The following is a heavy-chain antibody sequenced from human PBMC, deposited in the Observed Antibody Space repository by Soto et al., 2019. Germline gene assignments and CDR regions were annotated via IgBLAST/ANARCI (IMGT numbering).Heavy chain of an antibody. Sequence: QVQLQESGPGLVKPSQTLSLTCTVSGDSVSGGDSYWSWIRQPPGKALEWIGYTAFSGYTSYTPSLKSRVTISVDMSKSQCSLRLTSVTAADTAIYYCVRGGNPYHYATSGPGTFDTWGQGTLVSVSS. CDR2: TAFSGYT. V-gene: IGHV4-30-4*01. D-gene: IGHD3-22*01. CDR3: VRGGNPYHYATSGPGTFDT. J-gene: IGHJ5*02. CDR1: GDSVSGGDSY.